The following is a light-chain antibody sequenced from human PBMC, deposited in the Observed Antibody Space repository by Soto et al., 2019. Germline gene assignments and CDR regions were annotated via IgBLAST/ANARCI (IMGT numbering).Light chain of an antibody. CDR2: GAS. CDR3: LQYGSSPRT. J-gene: IGKJ1*01. CDR1: QSVSNNY. V-gene: IGKV3-20*01. Sequence: EIVLTQSPGTLSLSPGERATLSCRAIQSVSNNYLTWYQQKPGQAPRLLIYGASSRATGIPDRFSGYGSGTDFTLTISRLEPGDFAVYYCLQYGSSPRTFGQGTKVDIK.